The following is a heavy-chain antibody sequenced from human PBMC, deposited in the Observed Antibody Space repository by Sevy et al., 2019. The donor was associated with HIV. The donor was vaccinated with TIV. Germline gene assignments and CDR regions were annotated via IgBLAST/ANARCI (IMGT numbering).Heavy chain of an antibody. V-gene: IGHV3-64D*06. CDR1: GFTFSSFS. D-gene: IGHD2-21*01. J-gene: IGHJ4*02. CDR2: INPNGGST. CDR3: VKGVVVIATYFDY. Sequence: GGSLRLSCSASGFTFSSFSMHWVRQAPGKGLEYVSSINPNGGSTYYADSVKGRFTITSDNSKNTLYLQMSSLRIEDTAVYYCVKGVVVIATYFDYWGQGTLVTVSS.